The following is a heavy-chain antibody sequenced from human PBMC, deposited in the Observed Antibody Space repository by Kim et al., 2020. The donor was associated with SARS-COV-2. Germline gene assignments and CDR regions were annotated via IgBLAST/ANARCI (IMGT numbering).Heavy chain of an antibody. CDR3: AKDGGQNYGYSYFDS. J-gene: IGHJ4*02. Sequence: ADSVKGRFTISRDNSKNTLYLQMNTLRAEDTAVYYCAKDGGQNYGYSYFDSWGQGVLVTVSS. V-gene: IGHV3-23*01. D-gene: IGHD5-18*01.